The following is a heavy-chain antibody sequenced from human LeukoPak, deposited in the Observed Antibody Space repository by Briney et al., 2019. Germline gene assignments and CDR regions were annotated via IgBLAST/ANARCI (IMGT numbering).Heavy chain of an antibody. V-gene: IGHV1-69*13. CDR2: IIPIFGTA. CDR1: GGTFSSYA. J-gene: IGHJ6*02. D-gene: IGHD2-2*01. Sequence: ASVKVSCKASGGTFSSYAISWVRQAPGQGLEWMGGIIPIFGTANYAQKFQGRVTITADESTSTAYMELSSLRSEDTAVYYCAARHIVVVPAAMEGGYYYYGMDVWGQGTTVTVSS. CDR3: AARHIVVVPAAMEGGYYYYGMDV.